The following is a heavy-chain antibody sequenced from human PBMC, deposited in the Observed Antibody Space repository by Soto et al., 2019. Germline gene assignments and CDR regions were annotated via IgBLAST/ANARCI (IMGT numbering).Heavy chain of an antibody. CDR3: ATEYSSSWSH. CDR1: GYTSSNVA. J-gene: IGHJ4*02. D-gene: IGHD6-13*01. Sequence: ASVKVSCKASGYTSSNVANTWVRQAPGQGLEWMGWINPNSGNTGYAQKLQGRVTMTKDTSTNTAYMELSSLRSEDTAVYYCATEYSSSWSHWGQGTLVTVSS. CDR2: INPNSGNT. V-gene: IGHV1-8*02.